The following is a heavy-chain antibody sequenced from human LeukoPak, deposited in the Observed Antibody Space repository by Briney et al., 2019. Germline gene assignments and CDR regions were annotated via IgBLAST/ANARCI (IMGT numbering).Heavy chain of an antibody. V-gene: IGHV3-7*01. CDR3: ARWRGAQSEFEY. J-gene: IGHJ4*02. D-gene: IGHD3-3*01. CDR2: IEQDGSEK. Sequence: GGSLRLSCTASGFTFSTYWMSWVRQARGKGLECVDSIEQDGSEKEYVDSVKGRFTISRDNAKNSLYLQMISLRAEDTAVYYCARWRGAQSEFEYWGQATLVTVSS. CDR1: GFTFSTYW.